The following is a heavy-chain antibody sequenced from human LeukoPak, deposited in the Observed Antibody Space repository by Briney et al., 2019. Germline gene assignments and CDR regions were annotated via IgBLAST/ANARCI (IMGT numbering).Heavy chain of an antibody. CDR3: ARSDAYYYDSSGYYNRPYYFDY. Sequence: SETLSLTCTVSGGSISTYYWSWIRQPPGKGPEWIGYIYYSGSTNTNPSLKSRVTISVDTSKNQFSLKLTSVTAADTAMYYCARSDAYYYDSSGYYNRPYYFDYWGQGTLVTVSS. CDR2: IYYSGST. V-gene: IGHV4-59*01. D-gene: IGHD3-22*01. J-gene: IGHJ4*02. CDR1: GGSISTYY.